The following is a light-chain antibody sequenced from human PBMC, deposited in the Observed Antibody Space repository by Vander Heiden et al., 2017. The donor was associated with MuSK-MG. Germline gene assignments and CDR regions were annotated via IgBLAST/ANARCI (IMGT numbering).Light chain of an antibody. J-gene: IGKJ1*01. CDR3: QQVYTART. V-gene: IGKV4-1*01. CDR1: QSLLYSSNNKNY. Sequence: DIVMTQSPDSLAVSLGERATISCKSSQSLLYSSNNKNYLAWYQQKPGQPPKLLIYWASTRESGVPDRFSGSGSGTDFTLTSSSLQAEDVAVYYWQQVYTARTFGQGTKVXIK. CDR2: WAS.